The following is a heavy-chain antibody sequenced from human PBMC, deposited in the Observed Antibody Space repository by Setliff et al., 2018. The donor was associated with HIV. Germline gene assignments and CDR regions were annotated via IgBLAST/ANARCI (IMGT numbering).Heavy chain of an antibody. V-gene: IGHV4-59*01. CDR3: ARGPYCSGGSCYSSLDY. D-gene: IGHD2-15*01. CDR1: GGSISSYY. J-gene: IGHJ4*02. CDR2: TYYSGST. Sequence: SETLSLTCTVSGGSISSYYWSWIRQPPGKGLEWIGYTYYSGSTKYNPSLKSRVTISADTSKNQFSLKLSPVTAADTAVYYCARGPYCSGGSCYSSLDYWGQGTLVTVSS.